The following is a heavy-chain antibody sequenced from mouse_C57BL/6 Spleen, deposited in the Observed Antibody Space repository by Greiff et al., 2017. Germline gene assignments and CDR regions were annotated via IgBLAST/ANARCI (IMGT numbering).Heavy chain of an antibody. J-gene: IGHJ4*01. CDR3: DRDDYDYYDARGY. V-gene: IGHV14-3*01. Sequence: VQLQQSVAELVRPGASVKLSCTASGFNITNTYMHWVKQRPEQGLAWIGRIDPANGNTKYAPKFQGKDTITADTSSNTAYLQLSSLTSEDTAISYCDRDDYDYYDARGYVGQGTSVTVSS. D-gene: IGHD2-4*01. CDR1: GFNITNTY. CDR2: IDPANGNT.